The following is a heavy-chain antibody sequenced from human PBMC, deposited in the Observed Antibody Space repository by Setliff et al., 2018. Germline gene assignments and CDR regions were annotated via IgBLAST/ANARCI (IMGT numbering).Heavy chain of an antibody. V-gene: IGHV1-8*01. Sequence: ASVKVSCKASGYNCKNYAINWVRQATGQGLEWMGWMDPKTGDTGFEQKFQGRVTITSDTSINTVYLDLSGLKSDDTAVYFCVREHVDTTLIVVPIRGGYFDLWGRGTLVTVSS. CDR3: VREHVDTTLIVVPIRGGYFDL. CDR1: GYNCKNYA. CDR2: MDPKTGDT. J-gene: IGHJ2*01. D-gene: IGHD3-22*01.